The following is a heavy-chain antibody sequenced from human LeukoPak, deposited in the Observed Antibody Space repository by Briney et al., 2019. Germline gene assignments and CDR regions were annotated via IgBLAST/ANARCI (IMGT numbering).Heavy chain of an antibody. CDR1: GYTFTGYY. J-gene: IGHJ4*02. D-gene: IGHD2-2*01. Sequence: VASVKVSCKASGYTFTGYYMHWVRQAPGQGLEWMGWINPNSGGTNYAQKFQGRVTMTRDTSISTAYMELSRLRSDDTAVYYCARATQSLSTSLDYWGQGTLVTVSS. CDR3: ARATQSLSTSLDY. CDR2: INPNSGGT. V-gene: IGHV1-2*02.